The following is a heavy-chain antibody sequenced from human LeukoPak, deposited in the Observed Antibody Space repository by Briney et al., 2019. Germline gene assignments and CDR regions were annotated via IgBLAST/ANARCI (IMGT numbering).Heavy chain of an antibody. Sequence: GASVKVSCKASGYTFTSYGISWVRQAPGQGLEWMGWISAYNGNTNYAQNLQGRVTMTTDTSTSTAYMELWSPRSDDTAVYYCARGSEDNWFDPWGQGTLVTVSS. J-gene: IGHJ5*02. CDR2: ISAYNGNT. V-gene: IGHV1-18*04. CDR3: ARGSEDNWFDP. D-gene: IGHD2-15*01. CDR1: GYTFTSYG.